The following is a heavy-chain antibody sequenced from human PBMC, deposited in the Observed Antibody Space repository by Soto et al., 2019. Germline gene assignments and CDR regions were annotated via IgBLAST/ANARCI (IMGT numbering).Heavy chain of an antibody. Sequence: ASVNVSCKASGYTFTGYYMHWVRQAPGQGLEWMGWINPNSGGTNYAQKFQGWVTMTRDTSISTAYMELSRLRSDDTAVYYCARDGGTAKYYYYYYGMDVWGQGNTVTVSS. CDR2: INPNSGGT. J-gene: IGHJ6*02. CDR1: GYTFTGYY. D-gene: IGHD2-21*02. CDR3: ARDGGTAKYYYYYYGMDV. V-gene: IGHV1-2*04.